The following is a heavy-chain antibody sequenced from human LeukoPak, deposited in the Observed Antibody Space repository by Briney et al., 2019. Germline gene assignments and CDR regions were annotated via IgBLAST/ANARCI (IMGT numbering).Heavy chain of an antibody. Sequence: GESLKISCKGSGYSFSSYRIGWVRQMPGKGLEWMGVIYPTESETRYSPSFEGQVTISADRSINTAYLQWSSLKASDAAIYYCARRDGTGYWAFDYWGQGTLVTVSS. D-gene: IGHD3-22*01. CDR1: GYSFSSYR. CDR3: ARRDGTGYWAFDY. J-gene: IGHJ4*02. CDR2: IYPTESET. V-gene: IGHV5-51*03.